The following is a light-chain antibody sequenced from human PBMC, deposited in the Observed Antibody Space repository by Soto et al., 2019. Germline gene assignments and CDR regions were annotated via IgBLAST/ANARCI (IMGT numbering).Light chain of an antibody. CDR3: SSYAGSVYV. CDR2: EVS. Sequence: QSALTQPPSASGSPGQSVTISCTGTSSDVGGYNYVSWYQQHPGKAPKLMIYEVSKRPSGVPDRFSGSKSGNTASLTVSGLQAEDEADYYCSSYAGSVYVFGPGTKLPVL. CDR1: SSDVGGYNY. J-gene: IGLJ1*01. V-gene: IGLV2-8*01.